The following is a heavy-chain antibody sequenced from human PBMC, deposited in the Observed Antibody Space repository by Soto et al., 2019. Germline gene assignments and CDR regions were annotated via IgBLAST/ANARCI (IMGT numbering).Heavy chain of an antibody. CDR1: GYTFLTYD. J-gene: IGHJ5*02. CDR2: ISTYSGDT. CDR3: ARHHGPTTSENWFDP. Sequence: SVKVSFRASGYTFLTYDISWVRQAPGQGLEWMGWISTYSGDTKYAQKLQGRVTMTTDTSTTTAYLELRSLRSDDTAVYYCARHHGPTTSENWFDPWGQGTLVTVSS. V-gene: IGHV1-18*01. D-gene: IGHD5-12*01.